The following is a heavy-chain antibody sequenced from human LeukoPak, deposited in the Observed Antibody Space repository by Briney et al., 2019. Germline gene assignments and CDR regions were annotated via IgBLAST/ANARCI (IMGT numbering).Heavy chain of an antibody. D-gene: IGHD2-2*01. CDR3: ARGYQLPLNFDY. CDR2: IYSGGST. Sequence: QPGGSLRLSCAASGFTVSSNYMSWVRQAPGKGLEWVSVIYSGGSTYYADSVRGRFTISRDNSKNTLYLQMNSLRAEDTAVYYCARGYQLPLNFDYWGQGTLVTVSS. V-gene: IGHV3-53*01. CDR1: GFTVSSNY. J-gene: IGHJ4*02.